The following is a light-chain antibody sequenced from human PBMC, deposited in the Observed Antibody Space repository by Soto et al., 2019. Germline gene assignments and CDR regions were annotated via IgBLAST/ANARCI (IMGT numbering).Light chain of an antibody. J-gene: IGKJ1*01. CDR2: GAS. Sequence: EIVLTQSPGTLSMSPGERATLSCRASQSISSNYLAWYQQKPGQAPRLLIYGASSRATGIPDRFSGSGSGTDFTLTISRLEAEDFAVYYCQQYGSSPRTFGQGTKAEFK. CDR3: QQYGSSPRT. V-gene: IGKV3-20*01. CDR1: QSISSNY.